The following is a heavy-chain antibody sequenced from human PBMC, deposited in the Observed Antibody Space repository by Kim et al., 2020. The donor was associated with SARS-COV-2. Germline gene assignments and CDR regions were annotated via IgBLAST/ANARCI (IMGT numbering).Heavy chain of an antibody. Sequence: SVKVSCKASGGTFSSYAISWVRQAPGQGLEWMGRIIPILGIANYAQKFQGRVTITADKSTSTAYMELSSLRSEDTAVYYCAREPLYCSGGSCYFDYWGQGTLVTVSS. J-gene: IGHJ4*02. CDR2: IIPILGIA. CDR1: GGTFSSYA. D-gene: IGHD2-15*01. V-gene: IGHV1-69*04. CDR3: AREPLYCSGGSCYFDY.